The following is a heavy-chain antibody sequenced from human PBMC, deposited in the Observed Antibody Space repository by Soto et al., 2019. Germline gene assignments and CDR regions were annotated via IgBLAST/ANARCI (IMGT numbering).Heavy chain of an antibody. J-gene: IGHJ4*02. CDR2: INPNSGGT. V-gene: IGHV1-2*04. D-gene: IGHD6-13*01. CDR1: GYTFTSYY. Sequence: ASVKVSCKASGYTFTSYYMHWVRQAPGQGLEWMGWINPNSGGTNYAQKFQGWVTMTRDTPISTAYMELSRLRSDDTAVYYCAVAAAGTQFDYWGQGTLVTVSS. CDR3: AVAAAGTQFDY.